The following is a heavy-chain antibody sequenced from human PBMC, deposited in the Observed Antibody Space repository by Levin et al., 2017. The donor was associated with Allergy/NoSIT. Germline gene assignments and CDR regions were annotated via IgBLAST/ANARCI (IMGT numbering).Heavy chain of an antibody. CDR1: GFTFSSYW. D-gene: IGHD1-26*01. V-gene: IGHV3-74*01. Sequence: GGSLRLSCAASGFTFSSYWMHWVRQAPGKGLVWVSRINSDGSSTSYADSVKGRFTISGDNAKNTLYLQMNSLRAEDTAVYYCARGGNYGKRNAFDIWGQGTMVTVSS. J-gene: IGHJ3*02. CDR2: INSDGSST. CDR3: ARGGNYGKRNAFDI.